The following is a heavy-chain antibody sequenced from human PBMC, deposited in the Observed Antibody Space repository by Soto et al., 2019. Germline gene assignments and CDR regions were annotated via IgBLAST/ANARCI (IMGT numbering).Heavy chain of an antibody. CDR3: ARVAGALLPFDY. J-gene: IGHJ4*02. Sequence: SGGSLRLSCAASGFTFTKYAMTWVRQAPGKGLEWVSALASSGDKTYYAGSVKGRFTISRDIAKSMVYLQLNSLRAEDTAIYYCARVAGALLPFDYWGQGILVTVSS. CDR1: GFTFTKYA. D-gene: IGHD7-27*01. V-gene: IGHV3-23*01. CDR2: LASSGDKT.